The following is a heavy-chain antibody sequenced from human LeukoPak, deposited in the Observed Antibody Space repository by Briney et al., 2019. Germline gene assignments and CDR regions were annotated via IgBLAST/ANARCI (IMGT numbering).Heavy chain of an antibody. D-gene: IGHD2-2*01. J-gene: IGHJ4*02. Sequence: GGTLRLSCAASGFTFSSHGMSWVRQAPGKGPEWVSGIVGGAGGTYYAGSVKGRFTISRDNSKNTLYLQMNSLRAEDTAVYYCAHGSMYQLDSWGQGTLVTVSS. CDR3: AHGSMYQLDS. CDR2: IVGGAGGT. V-gene: IGHV3-23*01. CDR1: GFTFSSHG.